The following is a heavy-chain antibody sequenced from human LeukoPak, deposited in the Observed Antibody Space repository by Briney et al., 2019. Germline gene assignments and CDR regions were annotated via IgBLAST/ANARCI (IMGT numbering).Heavy chain of an antibody. V-gene: IGHV4-34*01. J-gene: IGHJ4*02. CDR2: INHSGST. CDR3: ARGRSPGY. CDR1: GGSFSSYY. D-gene: IGHD3-10*01. Sequence: PSETLSLTCAVYGGSFSSYYWNWIRHPPGKGLEWIGDINHSGSTNYNPSLKSRVTISGDTSKNQLSLKLTSVTAADTAVYYCARGRSPGYWGQGTLVTVSS.